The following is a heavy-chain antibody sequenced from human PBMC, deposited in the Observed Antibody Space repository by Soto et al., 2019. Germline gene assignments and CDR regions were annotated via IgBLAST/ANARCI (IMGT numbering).Heavy chain of an antibody. V-gene: IGHV3-23*01. J-gene: IGHJ6*02. D-gene: IGHD2-2*03. CDR3: AKGYGYYYYGMDV. CDR1: GFTFKNYA. CDR2: LSAGGGNI. Sequence: LRLSCVVSGFTFKNYAMAWVRQAPGKGLEWVSALSAGGGNIFYADSVKGRFTSSRDNSQNTLYLQMYSLRVEDTAVYFCAKGYGYYYYGMDVWGQGTTVTVSS.